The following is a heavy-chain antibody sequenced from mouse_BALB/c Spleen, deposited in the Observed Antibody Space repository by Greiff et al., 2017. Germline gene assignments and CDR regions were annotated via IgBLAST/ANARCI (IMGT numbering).Heavy chain of an antibody. D-gene: IGHD2-4*01. J-gene: IGHJ3*01. CDR3: ARCDYDGAWFAY. Sequence: VQLQQPGAELVKPGASVKLSCKASGYTFTSYWMHWVKQRPGQGLEWIGEIDPSDSYTNYNQKFKGKATLTVDKSSSTAYMQLSSLTSEDSAVYYCARCDYDGAWFAYWGQGTLVTVSA. CDR1: GYTFTSYW. CDR2: IDPSDSYT. V-gene: IGHV1-69*02.